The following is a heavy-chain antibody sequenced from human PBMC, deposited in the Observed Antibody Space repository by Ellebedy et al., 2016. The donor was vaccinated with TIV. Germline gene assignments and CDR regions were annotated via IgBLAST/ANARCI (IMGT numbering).Heavy chain of an antibody. CDR2: ITTDASNT. D-gene: IGHD3-16*01. V-gene: IGHV3-74*01. Sequence: GESLKISCEASGFSFSSYWLHWVRQVPGKGLVWISRITTDASNTGYADSVKGRFTISRDNSKNTVYLQLNSLRVEDTAIYYCARDRGWGTPLDYWGQGTLVTVSS. J-gene: IGHJ4*02. CDR3: ARDRGWGTPLDY. CDR1: GFSFSSYW.